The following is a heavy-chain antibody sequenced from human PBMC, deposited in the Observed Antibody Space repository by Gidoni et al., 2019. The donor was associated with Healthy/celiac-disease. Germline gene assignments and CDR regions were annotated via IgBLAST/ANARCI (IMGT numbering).Heavy chain of an antibody. CDR3: ARDGGDYGDYFDY. CDR1: GFTLSSYA. Sequence: QVQLVESGGGVVQPGRSLRRSCAASGFTLSSYAMPWVRQAPGKGLEWVAVISYDGSNKYYADSVKGRFTISRDNSKNTLYLQMNSLRAEDTAVYYCARDGGDYGDYFDYWGQGTLVTVSS. CDR2: ISYDGSNK. D-gene: IGHD4-17*01. V-gene: IGHV3-30*04. J-gene: IGHJ4*02.